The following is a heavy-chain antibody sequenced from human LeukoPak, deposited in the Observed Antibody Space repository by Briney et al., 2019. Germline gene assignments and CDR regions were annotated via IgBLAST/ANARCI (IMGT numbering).Heavy chain of an antibody. CDR1: GFTFSNAW. CDR2: IKSKTDGGTT. V-gene: IGHV3-15*01. J-gene: IGHJ4*02. CDR3: AKDKPIDY. D-gene: IGHD1-14*01. Sequence: GGSLRLSCAASGFTFSNAWMSWVRQAPGKGLEWVGRIKSKTDGGTTDYAAPVKGRFTISRDNSKNTVFLQMNTLRTEDTAVYFCAKDKPIDYWGQGTLVTVSS.